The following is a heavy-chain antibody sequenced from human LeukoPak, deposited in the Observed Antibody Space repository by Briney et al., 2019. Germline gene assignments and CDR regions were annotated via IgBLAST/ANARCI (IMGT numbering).Heavy chain of an antibody. D-gene: IGHD2-2*01. V-gene: IGHV4-59*11. J-gene: IGHJ6*03. CDR1: GGSISSHY. CDR3: ARTIVVVPAAMFGYYYYYMDV. Sequence: SETLSLTCTVSGGSISSHYWSWIRQPPGKGLEWMGYIYYSWSTNYNPSLKSRVTISVYTCKNQFSLKLSSVTAADTAVYYCARTIVVVPAAMFGYYYYYMDVWGKGTTVTVSS. CDR2: IYYSWST.